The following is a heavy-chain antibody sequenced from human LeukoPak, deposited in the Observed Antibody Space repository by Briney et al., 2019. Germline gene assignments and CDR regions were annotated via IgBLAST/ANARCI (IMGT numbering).Heavy chain of an antibody. CDR1: GFTFSSYA. Sequence: GGSLRLSCAASGFTFSSYAMHWVRQAPGKGLEYVSAISSNGGSTYYANSVKGRFIISRDNSKNTLYLQMGSLRAEDMAVYYCARVGHRTYYYYMDVWGKGTTVTVSS. D-gene: IGHD3-16*01. J-gene: IGHJ6*03. CDR3: ARVGHRTYYYYMDV. CDR2: ISSNGGST. V-gene: IGHV3-64*01.